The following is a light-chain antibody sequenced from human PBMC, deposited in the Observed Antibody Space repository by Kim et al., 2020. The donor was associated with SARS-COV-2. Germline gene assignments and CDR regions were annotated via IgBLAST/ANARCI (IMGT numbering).Light chain of an antibody. Sequence: PGQRVTVPCSASSSSYGSNTVNWYQQLPGTAPKLLIYSNNQRPSGVPDRFSGSKSGTSASLAISGLQSEDEADYYCAAWDDSLNVLFGGGTQLTVL. J-gene: IGLJ2*01. CDR1: SSSYGSNT. CDR3: AAWDDSLNVL. CDR2: SNN. V-gene: IGLV1-44*01.